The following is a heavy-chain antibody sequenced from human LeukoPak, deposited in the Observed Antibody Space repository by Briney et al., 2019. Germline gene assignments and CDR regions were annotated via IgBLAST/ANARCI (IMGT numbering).Heavy chain of an antibody. CDR2: ISSSSSTI. J-gene: IGHJ4*01. V-gene: IGHV3-48*01. CDR1: GFTFSSYS. CDR3: ARQPAVATKGIDY. Sequence: GGSLRLSCAASGFTFSSYSMNWVRQAPGKGLEWVSYISSSSSTIYYADSVKGRFTISRDNAKNSLYLQMNSLRAEDTAVYYCARQPAVATKGIDYWGQGTLVTVSS. D-gene: IGHD2-15*01.